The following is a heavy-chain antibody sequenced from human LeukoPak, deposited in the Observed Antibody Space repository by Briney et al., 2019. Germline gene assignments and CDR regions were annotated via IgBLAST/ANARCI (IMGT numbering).Heavy chain of an antibody. J-gene: IGHJ4*02. CDR1: GYTLTELS. CDR3: ATGLGTTRRTGGYYFDY. D-gene: IGHD1-1*01. V-gene: IGHV1-24*01. CDR2: FDPEDGET. Sequence: ASVKVSCKVSGYTLTELSMHWVRQAPGKGLEWMRGFDPEDGETIYAQKFQGRVTMTEDTSTDTAYMELSSLRSEDTAVYYCATGLGTTRRTGGYYFDYWGQGTLVTVSS.